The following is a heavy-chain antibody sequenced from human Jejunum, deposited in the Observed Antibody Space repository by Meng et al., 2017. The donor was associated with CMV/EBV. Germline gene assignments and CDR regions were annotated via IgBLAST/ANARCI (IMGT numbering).Heavy chain of an antibody. D-gene: IGHD4-23*01. Sequence: VKLVKTGAEGKKPGASVKVSCKASGYTFTSYDINSVRQAAGQGLEWMGVINPSGGSTNYAQKFQGRLTMTRDTSTSTVYMELSSLRSEDTAVYYWARGDGGNGSDYWGQGTLVTVSS. V-gene: IGHV1-46*01. CDR1: GYTFTSYD. J-gene: IGHJ4*02. CDR2: INPSGGST. CDR3: ARGDGGNGSDY.